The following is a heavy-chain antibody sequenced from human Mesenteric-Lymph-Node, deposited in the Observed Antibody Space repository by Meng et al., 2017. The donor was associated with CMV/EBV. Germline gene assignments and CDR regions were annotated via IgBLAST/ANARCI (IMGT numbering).Heavy chain of an antibody. J-gene: IGHJ4*02. CDR2: IYSAGGT. D-gene: IGHD5-18*01. Sequence: GGSLRLSCAASGFTVTSNYMTWVRQTPGKGLEWVSVIYSAGGTYYADSVKGRFTISRDNSKNTLYLQMNSLRAEDTAVYFCARGRGYNYGYSDYWGQGTLVTVSS. V-gene: IGHV3-66*01. CDR3: ARGRGYNYGYSDY. CDR1: GFTVTSNY.